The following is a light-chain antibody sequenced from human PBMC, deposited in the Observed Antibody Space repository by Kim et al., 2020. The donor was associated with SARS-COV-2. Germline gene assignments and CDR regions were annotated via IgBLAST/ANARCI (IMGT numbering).Light chain of an antibody. Sequence: GNTVTISCARSSGGIASNYVQWYQQRPGSAPTTVIYEDNQRPSGVPDRFSGSIDSSSNSASLTISGLKTEDEADYYCQSYDSSPWVFGGGTQLTVL. J-gene: IGLJ3*02. CDR2: EDN. CDR3: QSYDSSPWV. CDR1: SGGIASNY. V-gene: IGLV6-57*03.